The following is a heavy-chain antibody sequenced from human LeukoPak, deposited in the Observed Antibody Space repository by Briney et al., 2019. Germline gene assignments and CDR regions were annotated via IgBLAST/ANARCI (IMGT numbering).Heavy chain of an antibody. Sequence: KPGASVKVSCKASGYTFTGYYMHWVRQAPGQGLEWMGWINPNSGGTNYAQKFQGRVTMTRDTSISTAYMELSRLRSDDTAVYYCARGDCSSTSCNDAFDIWGQGTMVTVSS. CDR1: GYTFTGYY. CDR2: INPNSGGT. CDR3: ARGDCSSTSCNDAFDI. V-gene: IGHV1-2*02. J-gene: IGHJ3*02. D-gene: IGHD2-2*01.